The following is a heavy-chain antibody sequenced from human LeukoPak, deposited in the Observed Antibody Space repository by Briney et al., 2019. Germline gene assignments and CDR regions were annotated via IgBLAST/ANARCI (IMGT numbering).Heavy chain of an antibody. J-gene: IGHJ5*02. CDR2: ISAYNGNT. CDR1: GYTFTSYG. CDR3: ARNPRGVVPATREFDP. V-gene: IGHV1-18*04. D-gene: IGHD2-2*01. Sequence: ASVKVSCKASGYTFTSYGISWVRQAPGQGLEWMGWISAYNGNTNYAQKLQGRVTMTTDTSTSTAYMELRSLRSDDTAVYYCARNPRGVVPATREFDPWGQGILVTVSS.